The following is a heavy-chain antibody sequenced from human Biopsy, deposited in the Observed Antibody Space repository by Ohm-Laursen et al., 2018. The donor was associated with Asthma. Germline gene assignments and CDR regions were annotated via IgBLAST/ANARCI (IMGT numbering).Heavy chain of an antibody. J-gene: IGHJ6*02. Sequence: PSQTLSLTCRVSGGYTGSSDHHWAWIRQAPGKGLEWIGFVFWSGSTHYSRSLERRVSISIDTATNEFSMKLWSVTPADAAVYFCARVASYGDVYFGIDVWGPGTIVSVS. CDR3: ARVASYGDVYFGIDV. V-gene: IGHV4-30-4*01. D-gene: IGHD4-17*01. CDR2: VFWSGST. CDR1: GGYTGSSDHH.